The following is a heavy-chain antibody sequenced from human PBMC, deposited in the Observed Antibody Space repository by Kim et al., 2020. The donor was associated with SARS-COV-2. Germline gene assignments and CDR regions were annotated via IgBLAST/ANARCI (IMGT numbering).Heavy chain of an antibody. Sequence: TANYAQKFQGRVTITADESTSTAYMELSSLRSEDTAVYYCAGLIAAAGGYWGQGTLVTVSS. CDR2: TA. J-gene: IGHJ4*02. V-gene: IGHV1-69*01. CDR3: AGLIAAAGGY. D-gene: IGHD6-13*01.